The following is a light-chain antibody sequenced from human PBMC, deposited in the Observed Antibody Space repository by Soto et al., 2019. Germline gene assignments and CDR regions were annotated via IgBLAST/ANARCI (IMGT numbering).Light chain of an antibody. CDR3: SSYTTTSTYV. J-gene: IGLJ1*01. CDR2: EVT. CDR1: SNDVGGYDY. Sequence: QSVLAQPASVSGSPGRSITISCTGTSNDVGGYDYVSWYQQHPGKAPKFMIYEVTNRPSGVSHRFSGSKSGNTASLTISVLQAEDEADYYCSSYTTTSTYVFGTGTKVTVL. V-gene: IGLV2-14*01.